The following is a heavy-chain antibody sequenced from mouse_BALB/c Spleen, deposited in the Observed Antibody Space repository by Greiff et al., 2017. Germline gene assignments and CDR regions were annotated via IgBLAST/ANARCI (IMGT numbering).Heavy chain of an antibody. J-gene: IGHJ3*01. CDR3: ARAGPWFAY. CDR2: ISDGGSYT. CDR1: GFTFSDYY. Sequence: EVKVVESGGGLVKPGGSLKLSCAASGFTFSDYYMYWVRQTPEKRLEWVATISDGGSYTYYPDSVKGRFTISRDNAKNNLYLQMSSLKSEDTAMYYCARAGPWFAYWGQGTLVTVSA. V-gene: IGHV5-4*02.